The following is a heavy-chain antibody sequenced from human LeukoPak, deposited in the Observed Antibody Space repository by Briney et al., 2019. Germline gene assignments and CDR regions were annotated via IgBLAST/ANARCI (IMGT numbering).Heavy chain of an antibody. CDR1: GFTFSSYA. J-gene: IGHJ4*02. CDR3: ARDAGSGHDY. CDR2: IYSGGST. D-gene: IGHD3-10*01. Sequence: GGSLRLSCAASGFTFSSYAMSWVRQAPGKGLEWVSVIYSGGSTYYADSVKGRFTISRDNSKNTLYLQMNSLRAEDTAVYYCARDAGSGHDYWGQGTLVTVSS. V-gene: IGHV3-53*01.